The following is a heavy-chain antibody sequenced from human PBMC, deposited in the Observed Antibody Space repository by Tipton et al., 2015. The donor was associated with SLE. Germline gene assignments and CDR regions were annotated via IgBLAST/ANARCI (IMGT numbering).Heavy chain of an antibody. V-gene: IGHV4-34*01. J-gene: IGHJ3*02. CDR2: INHSGST. CDR3: ARRGRGSGWSGAFDI. Sequence: TLSLTCAVYGGSFSGYYWSWIRQPPGKGLEWIGEINHSGSTNYNPSLKSRVTISVDTSKNQFSLKLSSVTAADTAVYYCARRGRGSGWSGAFDIWGQGTMVTVSS. CDR1: GGSFSGYY. D-gene: IGHD6-19*01.